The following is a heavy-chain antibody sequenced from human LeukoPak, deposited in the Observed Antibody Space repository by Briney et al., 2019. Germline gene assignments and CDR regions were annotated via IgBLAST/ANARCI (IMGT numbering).Heavy chain of an antibody. Sequence: GGSLRLSCAASGFTFSSYGMPWVRQAPGKGLEWVAVISYDGSNKYYADSVKGRFTISRDNSKNTLYLQMNSLRAEDTAVYYCAKDGPSNSEIDYWGQGTLVTVSP. CDR3: AKDGPSNSEIDY. J-gene: IGHJ4*02. CDR2: ISYDGSNK. V-gene: IGHV3-30*18. CDR1: GFTFSSYG. D-gene: IGHD4-11*01.